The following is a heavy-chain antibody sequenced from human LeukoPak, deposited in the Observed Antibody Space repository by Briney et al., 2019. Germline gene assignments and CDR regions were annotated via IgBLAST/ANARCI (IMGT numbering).Heavy chain of an antibody. CDR2: INTDGIT. Sequence: GGSLRLSCAASGFAFNTYWMHWVRQAPGKGLVWVSRINTDGITSYADSVKGRFTISRDNAKNTLYLQMNSLRAEDTAVYYCVRHVTSDFWGQGTLVTVSS. CDR3: VRHVTSDF. J-gene: IGHJ4*02. D-gene: IGHD1-14*01. V-gene: IGHV3-74*01. CDR1: GFAFNTYW.